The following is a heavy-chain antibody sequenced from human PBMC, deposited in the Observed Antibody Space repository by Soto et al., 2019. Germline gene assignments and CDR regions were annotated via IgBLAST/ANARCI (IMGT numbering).Heavy chain of an antibody. Sequence: QVQLVESGGGVVQPGRSLRLSCTSSTISINVHGIQWVRQAPAKGLEWLAFISNDGRVQYYADSVKGRFTISRDYSKNTVDLQMNSLRNVETAVYYCARDIWSGDYKWFDSWGPGTLVTVSS. CDR2: ISNDGRVQ. CDR3: ARDIWSGDYKWFDS. J-gene: IGHJ5*01. V-gene: IGHV3-30*03. D-gene: IGHD3-3*01. CDR1: TISINVHG.